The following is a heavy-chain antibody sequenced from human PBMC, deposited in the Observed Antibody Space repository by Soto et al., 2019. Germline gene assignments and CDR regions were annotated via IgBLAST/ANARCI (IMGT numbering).Heavy chain of an antibody. J-gene: IGHJ4*02. Sequence: QVQLVQSGAEVKKPGSSVKVSCKASGGTFSNYAMNWVRQAPGQGLEWMGGIIPIFATAKYAQKFQGLVTITADESTSTGYMDLSSLRYEDTAVYYCARGLHLRGFYFDSWGQGTLVTVSS. CDR3: ARGLHLRGFYFDS. CDR1: GGTFSNYA. D-gene: IGHD5-12*01. CDR2: IIPIFATA. V-gene: IGHV1-69*01.